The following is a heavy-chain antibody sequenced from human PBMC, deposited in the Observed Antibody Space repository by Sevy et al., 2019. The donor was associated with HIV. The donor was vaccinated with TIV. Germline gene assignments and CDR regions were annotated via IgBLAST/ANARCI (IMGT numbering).Heavy chain of an antibody. CDR2: IQYNGDNQ. D-gene: IGHD6-13*01. CDR3: AKDAAWTYIAGSDSLYTCHYLDD. Sequence: GGSLRLSCAASGFTFSSYGMHWVRQAPGKGLEWVTFIQYNGDNQYYGDSVKGRFTISRDNSKNTLYLQMDSLRREDTALSYCAKDAAWTYIAGSDSLYTCHYLDDWGKGATVTVSS. CDR1: GFTFSSYG. J-gene: IGHJ6*03. V-gene: IGHV3-30*02.